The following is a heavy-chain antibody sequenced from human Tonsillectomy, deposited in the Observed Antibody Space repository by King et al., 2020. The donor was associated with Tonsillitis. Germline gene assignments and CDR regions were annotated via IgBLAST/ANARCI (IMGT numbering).Heavy chain of an antibody. Sequence: VQLVESGGGVVQPGRSLTLSCAASGFTFNAYGLHWVRQAPGKGLEWVAVVSSDGSNKYYVESVKGRFTISRDNSENTLYLQMNSLRPEDTAVYYCAKDISRGSSWYYFDSCGQGDLVTVSS. CDR3: AKDISRGSSWYYFDS. CDR2: VSSDGSNK. D-gene: IGHD6-13*01. J-gene: IGHJ4*02. CDR1: GFTFNAYG. V-gene: IGHV3-30*18.